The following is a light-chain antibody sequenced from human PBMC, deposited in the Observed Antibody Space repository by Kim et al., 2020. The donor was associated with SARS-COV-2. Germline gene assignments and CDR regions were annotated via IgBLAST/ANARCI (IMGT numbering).Light chain of an antibody. J-gene: IGLJ2*01. Sequence: LGQTVRITCQGDSLRSYYASWYQQKPGQAPVPVIYGKNNRPSGISDRFSGSSSGNTASLTITGAQAEDEADYYCNSRDSSGNHVVFGGGTQLTVL. CDR3: NSRDSSGNHVV. V-gene: IGLV3-19*01. CDR1: SLRSYY. CDR2: GKN.